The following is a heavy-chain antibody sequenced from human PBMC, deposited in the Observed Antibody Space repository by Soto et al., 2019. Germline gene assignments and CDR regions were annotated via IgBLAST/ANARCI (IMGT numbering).Heavy chain of an antibody. CDR1: GFSFSYAW. J-gene: IGHJ6*02. D-gene: IGHD2-15*01. CDR3: TTYCSGGSCYPGAYYYYYGMDV. V-gene: IGHV3-15*01. CDR2: VKSKTDGGTA. Sequence: EVQLVESGGGLVKPGGSLRLSCTASGFSFSYAWMSWVRQAPGKGLEWVGRVKSKTDGGTADYAAPVKGRFTISRDDSKTTVYLQMNSLKTEDTAVYYCTTYCSGGSCYPGAYYYYYGMDVWGQGTTVTVSS.